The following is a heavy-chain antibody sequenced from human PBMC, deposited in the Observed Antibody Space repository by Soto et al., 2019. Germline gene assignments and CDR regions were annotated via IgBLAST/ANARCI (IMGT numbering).Heavy chain of an antibody. CDR1: GFTFSSYA. CDR3: AKDMAPDGSGSYLPTDY. V-gene: IGHV3-23*01. D-gene: IGHD3-10*01. J-gene: IGHJ4*02. Sequence: EVQLLESGGGLVQPGGSLRLSCAASGFTFSSYAMSWVRQAPGKGLEWVSAISGSGGSTYYADSVNGRFTISRDNSNNTLYLQMNSLRAEDTAVYYCAKDMAPDGSGSYLPTDYWGQGTLVTVSS. CDR2: ISGSGGST.